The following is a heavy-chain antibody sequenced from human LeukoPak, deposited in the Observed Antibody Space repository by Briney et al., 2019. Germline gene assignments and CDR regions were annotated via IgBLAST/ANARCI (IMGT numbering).Heavy chain of an antibody. CDR1: GFTFTSYA. Sequence: GASVKVSCKASGFTFTSYAMNWVRQAPGQGLEWMGWININTGNPTYAQGFTGRFVFSLDTSDSTAYLQISSLKAEDTAMYYCARVGFPTYYYYMDVWGKGTTVTVSS. D-gene: IGHD3-10*01. J-gene: IGHJ6*03. CDR3: ARVGFPTYYYYMDV. CDR2: ININTGNP. V-gene: IGHV7-4-1*02.